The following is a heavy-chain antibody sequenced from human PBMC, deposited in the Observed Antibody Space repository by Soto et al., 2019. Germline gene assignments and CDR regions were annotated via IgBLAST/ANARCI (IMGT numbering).Heavy chain of an antibody. V-gene: IGHV4-30-4*01. CDR3: ARTYYYDSSGYYLETFDP. D-gene: IGHD3-22*01. CDR1: CGSISSGDYY. Sequence: SETLSLTCTVSCGSISSGDYYWSWIRQPPGKGLEWIGYIYYSGSTYYNPSLKSRVTISVDTSKNQFSLKLSSVTAADTAVYYCARTYYYDSSGYYLETFDPWGQGTLVTVSS. CDR2: IYYSGST. J-gene: IGHJ5*02.